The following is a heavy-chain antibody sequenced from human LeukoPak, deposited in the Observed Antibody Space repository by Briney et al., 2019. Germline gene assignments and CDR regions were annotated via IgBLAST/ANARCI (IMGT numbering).Heavy chain of an antibody. D-gene: IGHD3-10*01. CDR2: IYYSGST. V-gene: IGHV4-59*12. J-gene: IGHJ1*01. CDR3: ARTQLLWFGELRYFQH. Sequence: PSETLSLTCTVSGGSISSYYWSWIRQPPGKGLEWIGYIYYSGSTNYNPSLKSRVTISVDTSKNQFSLKLSSVTAADTAVYYCARTQLLWFGELRYFQHWGQGTLVTVSS. CDR1: GGSISSYY.